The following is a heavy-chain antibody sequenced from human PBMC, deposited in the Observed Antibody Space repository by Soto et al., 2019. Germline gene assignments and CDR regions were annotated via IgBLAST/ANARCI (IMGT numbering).Heavy chain of an antibody. CDR3: ARDLQLWLPSDYYYYGLDV. CDR2: ISAYNGNT. J-gene: IGHJ6*02. V-gene: IGHV1-18*01. D-gene: IGHD5-18*01. Sequence: ASVKVSFKASGYTFTSYGISWVRQAPGQGLEWMGWISAYNGNTNYAQKLQGRVTMTTDTSTSTAYMELSSLRSDDTAVYYCARDLQLWLPSDYYYYGLDVWGQGTTVTVSS. CDR1: GYTFTSYG.